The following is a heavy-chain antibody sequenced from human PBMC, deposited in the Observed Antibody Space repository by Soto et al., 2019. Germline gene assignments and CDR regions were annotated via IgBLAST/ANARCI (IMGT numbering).Heavy chain of an antibody. CDR3: ARGGSSWYNWFDP. D-gene: IGHD6-13*01. J-gene: IGHJ5*02. Sequence: AETLSLTCAVYGGAFSGYYCIFIRHPPGKWLEWIGEINHSGSTNYNPSLKSRVTISVDTSKNQFSLKLSSVTAADTAVYYCARGGSSWYNWFDPWGQGTLVTVSS. CDR1: GGAFSGYY. V-gene: IGHV4-34*01. CDR2: INHSGST.